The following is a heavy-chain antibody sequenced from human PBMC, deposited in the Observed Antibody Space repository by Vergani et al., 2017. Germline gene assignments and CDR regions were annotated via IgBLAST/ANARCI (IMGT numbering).Heavy chain of an antibody. Sequence: EVQLVESGGGLVKPGGSLRLSCAASGFTFSNAWMSWVRQAPGKGLEWVGRIKSKTDGGTTDYAAPVKGRFTISRDDSKNTLYLQMNSLKTEDTAVYYCTTLGGLLLWFGELYNWFDPWGQGTLVTVSS. CDR3: TTLGGLLLWFGELYNWFDP. CDR2: IKSKTDGGTT. J-gene: IGHJ5*02. CDR1: GFTFSNAW. D-gene: IGHD3-10*01. V-gene: IGHV3-15*01.